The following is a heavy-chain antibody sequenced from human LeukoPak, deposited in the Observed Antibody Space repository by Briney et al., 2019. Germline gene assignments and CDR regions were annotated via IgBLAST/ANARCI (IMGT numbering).Heavy chain of an antibody. CDR2: IYYSGST. CDR1: GGSISSYY. D-gene: IGHD6-19*01. V-gene: IGHV4-59*01. CDR3: ARVDEAVAEGVGAFDI. J-gene: IGHJ3*02. Sequence: SETLSLTCTVSGGSISSYYWSWIRQPPGKGLEWIGYIYYSGSTNYNPSLKSRVTISVDTSKNQFSLKLSSVTAADTAVYYCARVDEAVAEGVGAFDIWGQGTMVTVSS.